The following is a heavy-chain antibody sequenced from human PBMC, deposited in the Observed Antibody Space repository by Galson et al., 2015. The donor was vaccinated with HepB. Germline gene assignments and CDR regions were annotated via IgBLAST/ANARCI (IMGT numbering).Heavy chain of an antibody. CDR2: INTNTEHP. CDR1: GYTFTSYA. D-gene: IGHD6-13*01. J-gene: IGHJ4*02. CDR3: ARGLSSWND. V-gene: IGHV7-4-1*02. Sequence: SVKVSCKASGYTFTSYAMNWVRQAPGQGLEWMGWINTNTEHPTYAQGFTGRFVFSLDTSVSTAYLQINSLKAEDTAFYYCARGLSSWNDWGQGTLVSVSS.